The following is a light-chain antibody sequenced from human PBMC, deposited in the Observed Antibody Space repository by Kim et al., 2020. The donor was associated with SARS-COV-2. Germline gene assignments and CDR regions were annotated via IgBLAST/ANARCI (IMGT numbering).Light chain of an antibody. CDR1: KLGDKY. CDR2: QNI. J-gene: IGLJ3*02. Sequence: SYELTQPPSVSVSPGQTASITCSGEKLGDKYACWYQQKPGRSPVLVIYQNIKRPSGIPERFSGSNSGNTATLTISGAQAMDEADYYCQAWDSSTGVVFGGGTQLTVL. CDR3: QAWDSSTGVV. V-gene: IGLV3-1*01.